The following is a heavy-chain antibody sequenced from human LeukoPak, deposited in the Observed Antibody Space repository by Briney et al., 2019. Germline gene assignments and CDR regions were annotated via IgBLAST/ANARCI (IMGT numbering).Heavy chain of an antibody. J-gene: IGHJ4*02. CDR1: GYSFASFG. D-gene: IGHD3-10*01. CDR2: ISAYNGDT. V-gene: IGHV1-18*01. CDR3: ARGGYYGSGSFPDC. Sequence: ASVKVSRKASGYSFASFGINWVRQAPGQGLEWMGWISAYNGDTNYAQNLQGRVTMTTDTSTSTAYMDLRSLRSDDTAVYYCARGGYYGSGSFPDCWGQGTLVTVSS.